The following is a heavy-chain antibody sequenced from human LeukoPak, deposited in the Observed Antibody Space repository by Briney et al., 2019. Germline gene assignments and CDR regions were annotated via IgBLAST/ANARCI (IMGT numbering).Heavy chain of an antibody. J-gene: IGHJ4*02. V-gene: IGHV3-30-3*01. CDR1: GFTFSSYA. D-gene: IGHD3-22*01. CDR3: AREDYDSSGYYYILGY. CDR2: ISYDGSNK. Sequence: GGSLRLSCAASGFTFSSYAMHWVRQAPGKGLEWVAVISYDGSNKYYADSVKGRFTISRDNSKNTLYLQMNSLRAEDTAVYYCAREDYDSSGYYYILGYWGQGTLVTVSS.